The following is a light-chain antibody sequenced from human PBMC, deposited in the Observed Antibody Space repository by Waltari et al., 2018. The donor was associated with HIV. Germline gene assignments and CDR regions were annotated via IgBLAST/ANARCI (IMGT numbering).Light chain of an antibody. CDR3: QSSDQNNQGV. CDR1: SGSIARKY. CDR2: EDN. J-gene: IGLJ2*01. Sequence: FMLTQPHSVSESPGKKVTISCTRSSGSIARKYVQWYQQRPGSAPTTVIYEDNQRPSGVPDRFSGSIDSSSNSASLTISGLKTEDEADYYCQSSDQNNQGVFGGGTKLTVL. V-gene: IGLV6-57*04.